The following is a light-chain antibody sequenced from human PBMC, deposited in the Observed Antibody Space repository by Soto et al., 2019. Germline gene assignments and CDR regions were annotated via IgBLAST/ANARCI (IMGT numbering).Light chain of an antibody. CDR1: QSVISSY. CDR2: GAS. CDR3: QQYGSSLRIT. J-gene: IGKJ5*01. Sequence: EIVLTQSPGTLSLSPGEIATLSFSASQSVISSYLAWYQQKPGQAPRLLIYGASSRATGIPDRFSGSGSGTDFTLTISRLEPEDFAVYYCQQYGSSLRITFGQGTRLEIK. V-gene: IGKV3-20*01.